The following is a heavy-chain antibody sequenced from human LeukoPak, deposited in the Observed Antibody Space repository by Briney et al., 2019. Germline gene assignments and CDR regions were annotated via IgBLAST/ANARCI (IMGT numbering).Heavy chain of an antibody. D-gene: IGHD5-18*01. J-gene: IGHJ3*02. CDR1: GGSISSGGYS. V-gene: IGHV4-30-2*01. CDR3: ASKIGYSYVAGAFDI. Sequence: PSETLSLTCAVSGGSISSGGYSWSWIRQPPGKGLEWIGYIYHSGSTYYNPSLKSRVTISVDTSKNQFSLKLSSVTAADTAVYYCASKIGYSYVAGAFDIWGQGTMVTVSS. CDR2: IYHSGST.